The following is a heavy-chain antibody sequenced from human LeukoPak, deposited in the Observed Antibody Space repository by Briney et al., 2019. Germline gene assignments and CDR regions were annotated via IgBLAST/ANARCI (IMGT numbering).Heavy chain of an antibody. CDR2: IIPIFGTA. J-gene: IGHJ3*02. Sequence: GASVKVSCKASGGTFSSYAISWVRQAPGQGLEWMGGIIPIFGTANYAQKFQGRVTITTDESTSTAYMELSRLRSDDTAVYYCARGAELELAFDIWGQGTMVTVSS. D-gene: IGHD1-7*01. CDR1: GGTFSSYA. CDR3: ARGAELELAFDI. V-gene: IGHV1-69*05.